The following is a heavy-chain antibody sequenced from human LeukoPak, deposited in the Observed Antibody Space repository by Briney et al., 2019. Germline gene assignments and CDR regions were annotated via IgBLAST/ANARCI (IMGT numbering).Heavy chain of an antibody. Sequence: SETLSLTCTVSGGSISSGSYYWSWIRRPAGKELEWIGRIYTSGSTNYNPSLKSRVTISVDTSKNQFSLKLSSVTAADTAVYYCARAWGAGETYSPLYYYYYMDVWGKGTTVTVSS. CDR3: ARAWGAGETYSPLYYYYYMDV. CDR1: GGSISSGSYY. D-gene: IGHD2-21*01. J-gene: IGHJ6*03. CDR2: IYTSGST. V-gene: IGHV4-61*02.